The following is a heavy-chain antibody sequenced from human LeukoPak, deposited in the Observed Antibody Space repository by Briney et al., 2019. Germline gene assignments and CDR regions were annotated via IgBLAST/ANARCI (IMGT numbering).Heavy chain of an antibody. CDR3: AKVRWDNSGWYYLDS. CDR1: GFTFSDYY. V-gene: IGHV3-11*04. CDR2: ISSSGSII. Sequence: GGSLRLSCAASGFTFSDYYMRWIRQAPGKGLEWVSYISSSGSIIYYADSVKGRFTISRDNAKNSLYLQMNSLRAEDTAVYYCAKVRWDNSGWYYLDSWGQGTLVTVSS. J-gene: IGHJ4*02. D-gene: IGHD6-19*01.